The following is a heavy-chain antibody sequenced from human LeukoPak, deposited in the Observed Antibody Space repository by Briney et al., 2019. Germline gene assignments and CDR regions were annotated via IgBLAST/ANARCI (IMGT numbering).Heavy chain of an antibody. Sequence: GGSLRLSCAASGFTFDDYAMHWVRQAPGKGLEWVSGISWNSGSIGYADSVKGRFTISRDNAKNSLYLQMNSLRAEDTAVYYCARDPGYGYFDYWGQGTLVTVSS. D-gene: IGHD5-12*01. CDR2: ISWNSGSI. CDR1: GFTFDDYA. CDR3: ARDPGYGYFDY. J-gene: IGHJ4*02. V-gene: IGHV3-9*01.